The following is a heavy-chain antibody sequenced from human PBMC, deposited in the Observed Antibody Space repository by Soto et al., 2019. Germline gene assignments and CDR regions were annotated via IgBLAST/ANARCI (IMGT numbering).Heavy chain of an antibody. J-gene: IGHJ4*02. CDR1: GYTFTSYY. D-gene: IGHD2-2*01. CDR2: INPSGGST. V-gene: IGHV1-46*03. CDR3: ARGRKLGYCSSTSCPDFDY. Sequence: ASVKVSCKASGYTFTSYYMHWVRQAPGQGLEWMGIINPSGGSTSYAQKFQGRVTMTRDTSTSTVYMELSSLRSEDTAVYYCARGRKLGYCSSTSCPDFDYWGQGTLVTVPS.